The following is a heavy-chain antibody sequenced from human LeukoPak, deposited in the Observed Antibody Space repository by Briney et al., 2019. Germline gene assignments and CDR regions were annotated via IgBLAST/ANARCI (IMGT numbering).Heavy chain of an antibody. CDR3: AILRTASSFDF. J-gene: IGHJ4*02. Sequence: SQTLSLTFAISGDSVSINSAAWNWVSQSPSRGLEWRGSTYYRCRWYHEYAVSVKSLITSNADTSKNQFSLQLNSVSPEDTAIYYCAILRTASSFDFWGQGTLVTVSS. V-gene: IGHV6-1*01. D-gene: IGHD2-21*02. CDR1: GDSVSINSAA. CDR2: TYYRCRWYH.